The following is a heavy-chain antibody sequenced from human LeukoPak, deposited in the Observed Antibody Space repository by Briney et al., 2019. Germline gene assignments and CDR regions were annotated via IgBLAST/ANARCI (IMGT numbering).Heavy chain of an antibody. CDR2: ISYDGSNK. Sequence: PGGSLRLSCAASGFTFSSYGMHWVRQAPGKGLEWVAVISYDGSNKYYADSVKGRFTISRDSSKNTLYLQMNSLRAEDTAVYYCANLIVGATGDAFDIWGQGTMVTVSS. V-gene: IGHV3-30*18. J-gene: IGHJ3*02. CDR1: GFTFSSYG. D-gene: IGHD1-26*01. CDR3: ANLIVGATGDAFDI.